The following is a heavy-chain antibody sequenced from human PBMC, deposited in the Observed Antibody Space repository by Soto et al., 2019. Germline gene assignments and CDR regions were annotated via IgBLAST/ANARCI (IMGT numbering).Heavy chain of an antibody. D-gene: IGHD6-13*01. CDR1: GYTFTSYY. V-gene: IGHV1-46*01. J-gene: IGHJ5*02. CDR2: INPSGGST. CDR3: ARERIAAAGRVWFDP. Sequence: ASVKVSCKASGYTFTSYYMHWVRQAPGQGLEWMGIINPSGGSTSYAQKFQGRVTMTRDTSTSTVYMELSSLRSEDTAVYYCARERIAAAGRVWFDPWGQGTLVTSPQ.